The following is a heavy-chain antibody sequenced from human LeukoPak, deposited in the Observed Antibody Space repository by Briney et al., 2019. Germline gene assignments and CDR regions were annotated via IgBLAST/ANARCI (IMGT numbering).Heavy chain of an antibody. CDR1: GFTFSSYY. CDR3: ARELRYFDWSLGY. CDR2: IYSGGST. J-gene: IGHJ4*02. V-gene: IGHV3-66*01. Sequence: GGSLRLSCAASGFTFSSYYMSWVRQAPGKGLEWVSVIYSGGSTYYADSVKGRFTISRDNSKNTLYLQMNSLRAEDTAVYYCARELRYFDWSLGYWGQGTLVTVSS. D-gene: IGHD3-9*01.